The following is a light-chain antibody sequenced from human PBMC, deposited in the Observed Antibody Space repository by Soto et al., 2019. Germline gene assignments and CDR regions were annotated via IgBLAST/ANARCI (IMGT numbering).Light chain of an antibody. CDR3: QQYNSYSPLT. Sequence: EIQMTQSPSTLSSSVGDRVTITCRASQSISSWLAWYQQKPGQAPKLLIYDASSLESGVPSRFSGRVSGTEFTLPIISRQPADFATYYCQQYNSYSPLTFGGGTKVEIK. CDR1: QSISSW. CDR2: DAS. V-gene: IGKV1-5*01. J-gene: IGKJ4*01.